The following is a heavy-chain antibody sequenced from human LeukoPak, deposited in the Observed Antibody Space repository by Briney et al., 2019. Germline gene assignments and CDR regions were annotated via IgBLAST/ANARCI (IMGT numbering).Heavy chain of an antibody. V-gene: IGHV3-30*03. CDR1: GFTFSSYS. Sequence: GGSLRLSCAASGFTFSSYSIHWVRQAPGKGLEWVAVISYDGSNKYYADSVKGRFTISRDNSKNTLYLEMNSLRTEDTAVYYCAREGVTMIVVVITTAFDIWGQGTMVTVSS. CDR3: AREGVTMIVVVITTAFDI. D-gene: IGHD3-22*01. J-gene: IGHJ3*02. CDR2: ISYDGSNK.